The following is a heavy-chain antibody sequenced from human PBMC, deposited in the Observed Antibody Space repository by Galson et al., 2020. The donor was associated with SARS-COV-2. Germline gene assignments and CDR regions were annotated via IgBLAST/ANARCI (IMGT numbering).Heavy chain of an antibody. CDR1: GFTVNTNY. J-gene: IGHJ1*01. Sequence: GESLKISCTASGFTVNTNYMGWVRQAPGKELEWVAVIYSGGSSYYADPVKGRFVISRDDADNTMFLQMNTLGAEDTAIYYCARGRYDSSHYYYGVAEYFQHWGQGTQVTVSS. D-gene: IGHD3-22*01. CDR3: ARGRYDSSHYYYGVAEYFQH. V-gene: IGHV3-53*01. CDR2: IYSGGSS.